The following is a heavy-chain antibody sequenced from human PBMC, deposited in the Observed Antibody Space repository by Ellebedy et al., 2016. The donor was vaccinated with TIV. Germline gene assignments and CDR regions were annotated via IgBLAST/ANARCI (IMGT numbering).Heavy chain of an antibody. Sequence: PGGSLRLSCAASGFTFSDHYMNWIRQAPGKGLEWVSYISSSGRTIYYVNSVKGRFTISRDNAKNSLYLQMNSLRAEDTAVYYCATSPYSYDSNNYFYYFDYWGQGTLVTVSS. D-gene: IGHD3-22*01. CDR3: ATSPYSYDSNNYFYYFDY. J-gene: IGHJ4*02. CDR1: GFTFSDHY. CDR2: ISSSGRTI. V-gene: IGHV3-11*01.